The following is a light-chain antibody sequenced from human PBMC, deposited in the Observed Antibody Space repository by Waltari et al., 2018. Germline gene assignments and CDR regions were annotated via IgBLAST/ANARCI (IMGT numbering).Light chain of an antibody. V-gene: IGKV1-27*01. Sequence: DMQMTQSPSSLSASVGDRVTITCRASQGISEYVAWYQQKSGKGPKLLIYAASTLQSGLPHRFSGSGSGADFTLTLSSLQPEDVATYYGQNYITAPFTFGPGTKVDIK. CDR3: QNYITAPFT. CDR1: QGISEY. J-gene: IGKJ3*01. CDR2: AAS.